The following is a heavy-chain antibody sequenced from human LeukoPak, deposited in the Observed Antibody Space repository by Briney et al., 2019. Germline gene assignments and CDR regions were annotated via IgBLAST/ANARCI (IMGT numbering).Heavy chain of an antibody. CDR3: ARGEDGYNLHLDY. D-gene: IGHD5-24*01. J-gene: IGHJ4*02. CDR2: ISGSGVST. CDR1: GFRFSSYA. Sequence: GGSLRLSCAASGFRFSSYAMSWVRQAPGKGLEWVSAISGSGVSTYYADSVKGRFTVSRDNSKNTLYLQMNSLRAEDTAVYYCARGEDGYNLHLDYWGQGTLVTVSS. V-gene: IGHV3-23*01.